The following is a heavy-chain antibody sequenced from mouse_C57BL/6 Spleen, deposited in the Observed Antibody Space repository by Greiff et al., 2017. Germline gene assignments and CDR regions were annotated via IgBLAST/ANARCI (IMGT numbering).Heavy chain of an antibody. CDR2: INPSNGGT. V-gene: IGHV1-53*01. CDR1: GYTFTSYW. J-gene: IGHJ4*01. Sequence: QVQLQQPGTELVKPGASVKLSCKASGYTFTSYWMHWVKQRPGQGLEWIGNINPSNGGTNYNEKFKSKATLTVDKSYSTAYMQLSSLTSEDSAVYYCARSGSSYYAMDYWGQGTSVTVSS. D-gene: IGHD1-1*01. CDR3: ARSGSSYYAMDY.